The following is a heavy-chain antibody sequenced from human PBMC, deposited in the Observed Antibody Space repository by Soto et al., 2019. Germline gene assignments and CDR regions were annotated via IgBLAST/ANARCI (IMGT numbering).Heavy chain of an antibody. CDR1: GYTFTGYY. J-gene: IGHJ6*02. V-gene: IGHV1-2*02. Sequence: VASVKVSCKXSGYTFTGYYMHWVRQAPGQGLEWMGWINPDSGGTNYAQKFQGRVTMTRDTSISTAYMELSRLRSDDTAVYYCARMGGYCSGGSCYSVYYYYGMDVWGQGTTVTVSS. CDR2: INPDSGGT. CDR3: ARMGGYCSGGSCYSVYYYYGMDV. D-gene: IGHD2-15*01.